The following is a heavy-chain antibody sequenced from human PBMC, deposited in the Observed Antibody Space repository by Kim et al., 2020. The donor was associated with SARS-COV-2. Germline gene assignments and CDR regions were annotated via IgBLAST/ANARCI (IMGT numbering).Heavy chain of an antibody. CDR1: GFTFNSYG. V-gene: IGHV3-30*18. Sequence: GGSLRLSCAASGFTFNSYGMHWVRQAPGKGLEWVAVILHDGSQKFYTDSVKGRFTISRDNSKNTLSLQMNSLRAEDTAVYYCAKGDHWLGPCHSWVQGTLVTVSS. J-gene: IGHJ4*02. CDR3: AKGDHWLGPCHS. CDR2: ILHDGSQK. D-gene: IGHD6-19*01.